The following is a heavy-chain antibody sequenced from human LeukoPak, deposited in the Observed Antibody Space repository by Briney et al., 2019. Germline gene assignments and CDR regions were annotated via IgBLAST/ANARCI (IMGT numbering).Heavy chain of an antibody. CDR1: GGSFSGYY. V-gene: IGHV4-34*01. D-gene: IGHD5-18*01. J-gene: IGHJ6*02. CDR2: INHSGST. Sequence: SPSETLSLTCAVYGGSFSGYYWSWIRQPPGKGLEWIGEINHSGSTNYNPSLKSRVTISVDTSKNQFSLKLSSVTAADTAVYYCARESGYSYGFLDYYYYGMDVWGQGTTVTVSS. CDR3: ARESGYSYGFLDYYYYGMDV.